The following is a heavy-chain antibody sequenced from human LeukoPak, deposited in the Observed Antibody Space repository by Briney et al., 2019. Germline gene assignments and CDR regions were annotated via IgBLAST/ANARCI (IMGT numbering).Heavy chain of an antibody. CDR3: ARGDSSGWYDY. D-gene: IGHD6-19*01. CDR2: INPNSGGT. V-gene: IGHV1-2*02. Sequence: ASVKVSCKASGYTFTGYYIHWVRQAPRQGLEWMGWINPNSGGTNYAQKFQGRVTMTRDTSISTAYMELSRLRSDDTAMYYCARGDSSGWYDYWGQGTLVTVSS. CDR1: GYTFTGYY. J-gene: IGHJ4*02.